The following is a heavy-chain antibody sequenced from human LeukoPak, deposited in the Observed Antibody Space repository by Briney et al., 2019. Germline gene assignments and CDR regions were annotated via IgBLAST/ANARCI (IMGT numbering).Heavy chain of an antibody. CDR2: IYYSGST. CDR1: GGSIDSYY. J-gene: IGHJ4*02. V-gene: IGHV4-59*08. D-gene: IGHD5-24*01. CDR3: ARQDGYNLDY. Sequence: SETLSLTCTVSGGSIDSYYWSWIRQPPGKGLEWIGYIYYSGSTNYNPSLKGRVTISVDTSKNQFSLNLSSVTAADTAVYYCARQDGYNLDYWGQGTLVTVSS.